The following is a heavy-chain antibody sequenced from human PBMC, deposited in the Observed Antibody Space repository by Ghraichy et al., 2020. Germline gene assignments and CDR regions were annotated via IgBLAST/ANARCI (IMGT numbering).Heavy chain of an antibody. D-gene: IGHD3-10*01. CDR2: ISSSSSTI. V-gene: IGHV3-48*04. J-gene: IGHJ4*02. CDR1: GFTFSSYS. Sequence: GESLNISCAASGFTFSSYSMNWVRQAPGKGLEWVSYISSSSSTIYYADSVKGRFTISRDNAKNSLYLQMNSLRAEDTAVYYCIRGALRTLDYWGQGTLVTVSS. CDR3: IRGALRTLDY.